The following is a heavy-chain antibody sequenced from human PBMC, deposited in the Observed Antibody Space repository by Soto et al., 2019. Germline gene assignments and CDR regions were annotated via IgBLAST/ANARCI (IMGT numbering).Heavy chain of an antibody. J-gene: IGHJ4*02. CDR3: ARDDEGLNLGY. CDR1: GGSISSYY. V-gene: IGHV4-59*01. Sequence: PSETLSLTCTVSGGSISSYYWSWIRQPPGKGLEWIGCIYYSGSTNYNPSLKSRVTISVDTSKNQFSLKLSSVTAADTAVYYCARDDEGLNLGYWGQGTLVTVSS. CDR2: IYYSGST.